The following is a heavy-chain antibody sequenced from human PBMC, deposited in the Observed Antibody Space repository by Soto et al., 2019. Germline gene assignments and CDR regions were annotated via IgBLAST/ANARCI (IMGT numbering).Heavy chain of an antibody. V-gene: IGHV3-48*02. D-gene: IGHD1-26*01. J-gene: IGHJ4*02. CDR3: ARERYPFDY. CDR2: ISSSSSTI. Sequence: EVQLVESGGGLVQPGGSLRLSCAASGFTFSSYSMNWVRQAPGKGLEWVSYISSSSSTIYYADSVKGRFTISRDNAKNSLYLQMHSLRDEDTAVYYCARERYPFDYWGQGTLVTVSS. CDR1: GFTFSSYS.